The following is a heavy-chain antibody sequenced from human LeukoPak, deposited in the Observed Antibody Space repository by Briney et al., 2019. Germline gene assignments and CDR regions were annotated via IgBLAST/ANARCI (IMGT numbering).Heavy chain of an antibody. Sequence: PSETLSLTCAVSGASISSFFCNWVRQPPGKGLEWIGYIYKSENTNYNPSLKSRVTISGDTSKNEFSLKLTSVTAADTAEYYCVIGEGWQPDYWGQGTPVTVSS. J-gene: IGHJ4*01. CDR1: GASISSFF. V-gene: IGHV4-59*01. D-gene: IGHD5-24*01. CDR3: VIGEGWQPDY. CDR2: IYKSENT.